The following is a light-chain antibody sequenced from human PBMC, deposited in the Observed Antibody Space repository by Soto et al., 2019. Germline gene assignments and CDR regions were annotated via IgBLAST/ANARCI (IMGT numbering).Light chain of an antibody. V-gene: IGLV2-11*01. CDR3: CSYAGRSAYLV. Sequence: QSALTQPRSVSGSPGQSVTISCSGTSSDVGTYNFVSWYQQHPGKAPKVVIYDVSQRPSGVPDRFSGSKSGNTASLSISGLQGEDEADYYCCSYAGRSAYLVFGTGTKVTVL. CDR2: DVS. J-gene: IGLJ1*01. CDR1: SSDVGTYNF.